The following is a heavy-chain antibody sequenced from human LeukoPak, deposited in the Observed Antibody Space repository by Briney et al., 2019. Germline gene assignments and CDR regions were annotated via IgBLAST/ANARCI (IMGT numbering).Heavy chain of an antibody. Sequence: KPSETLSLTCTVSGGSISSYYWGWIRQPPGEGLEWIGNIYYSGSTSYSPSLKSRVTISVDTSKNQFSLKLNSVTAADAAVYYCARKPYGSGRFDYWGQGTLVTVSS. CDR3: ARKPYGSGRFDY. V-gene: IGHV4-39*01. CDR2: IYYSGST. J-gene: IGHJ4*02. CDR1: GGSISSYY. D-gene: IGHD3-10*01.